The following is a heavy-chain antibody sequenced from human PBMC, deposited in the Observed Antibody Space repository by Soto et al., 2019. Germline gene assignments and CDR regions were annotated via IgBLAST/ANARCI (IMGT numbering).Heavy chain of an antibody. D-gene: IGHD4-17*01. CDR2: ISYSGST. CDR1: GGSVSSGSYY. J-gene: IGHJ6*02. CDR3: AREPTTVTNYYYYALDV. V-gene: IGHV4-61*01. Sequence: SETLSLTCTVSGGSVSSGSYYWSWIRQPPGKGLEWIGYISYSGSTSYNPSLKSRVTISVDTSKNQFSLKLSSVTAADTAVYYCAREPTTVTNYYYYALDVWGQGTTVTVSS.